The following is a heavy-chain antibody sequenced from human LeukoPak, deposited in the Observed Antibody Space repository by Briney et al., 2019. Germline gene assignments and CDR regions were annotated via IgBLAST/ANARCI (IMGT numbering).Heavy chain of an antibody. CDR3: SRGKPATVFDS. Sequence: PSETLSLTCTVYGVSFSDYCWSWIRQSPGKGLEWMGEINHSGRINYHPSLKSRVTISVDTSKKQFSLKLTSVTAADTAVYYCSRGKPATVFDSWGQGTLVTVSS. V-gene: IGHV4-34*01. CDR2: INHSGRI. J-gene: IGHJ4*02. D-gene: IGHD2-21*02. CDR1: GVSFSDYC.